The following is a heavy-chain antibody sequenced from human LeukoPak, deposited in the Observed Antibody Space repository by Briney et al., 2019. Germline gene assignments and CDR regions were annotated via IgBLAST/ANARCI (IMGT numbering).Heavy chain of an antibody. V-gene: IGHV4-4*07. D-gene: IGHD3-9*01. CDR2: IYTSGST. CDR1: GGSISSYY. J-gene: IGHJ6*02. CDR3: AREPVLRYFDWLLSDADGMDV. Sequence: SETLSLTCTVSGGSISSYYWSWIRQPAGKGLEWIGRIYTSGSTNYNPSLKRRVTMSVDTSKNQFSLKLSSVTAADTAVYYCAREPVLRYFDWLLSDADGMDVWGQGTTVTVSS.